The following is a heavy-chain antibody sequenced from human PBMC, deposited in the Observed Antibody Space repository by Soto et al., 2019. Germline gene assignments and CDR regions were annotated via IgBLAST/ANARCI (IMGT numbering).Heavy chain of an antibody. J-gene: IGHJ6*02. CDR3: ARVPNPGYSSGWDRNLWNYGMDV. D-gene: IGHD6-19*01. CDR1: GYTFTSYG. CDR2: ISAYNGNT. V-gene: IGHV1-18*01. Sequence: ASVKVSCKASGYTFTSYGISWVRQAPGQGLEWMGWISAYNGNTNYAQKLQGRVTMTTDTSTSTAYMGLRSLRSDDTAVYYCARVPNPGYSSGWDRNLWNYGMDVWGQGTTVTVSS.